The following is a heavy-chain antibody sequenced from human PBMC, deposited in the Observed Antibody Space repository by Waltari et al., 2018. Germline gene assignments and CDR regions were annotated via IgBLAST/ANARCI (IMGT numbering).Heavy chain of an antibody. Sequence: QLQLQESGPGLVKPSETLSLTCTVSGGSISSSSYYWGWIRQPPGKGLGWIGSIYYSGSTYYNPSLKSRVTISVDTSKNQFSLKLSSVTAADTAVYYCARTTSSYYYMDVWGKGTTVTVSS. CDR3: ARTTSSYYYMDV. V-gene: IGHV4-39*01. J-gene: IGHJ6*03. CDR1: GGSISSSSYY. CDR2: IYYSGST. D-gene: IGHD4-17*01.